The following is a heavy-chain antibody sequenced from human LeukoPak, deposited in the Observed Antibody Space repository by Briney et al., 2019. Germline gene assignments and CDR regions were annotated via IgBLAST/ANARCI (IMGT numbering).Heavy chain of an antibody. CDR3: ARGPRGYNWLDY. J-gene: IGHJ4*02. Sequence: SETLSLTCTVSGYSISSDYYSGWIRQPPGKGLEWVANIYHSGSTYYNPSLKSRVTISIDTSKNQFSLKLSSVTAADTAVYYCARGPRGYNWLDYWGQGTLVTVSS. CDR1: GYSISSDYY. D-gene: IGHD5-24*01. CDR2: IYHSGST. V-gene: IGHV4-38-2*02.